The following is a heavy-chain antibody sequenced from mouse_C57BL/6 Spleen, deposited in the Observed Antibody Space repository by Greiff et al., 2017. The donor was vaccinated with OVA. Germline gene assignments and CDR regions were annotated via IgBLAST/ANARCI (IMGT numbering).Heavy chain of an antibody. CDR2: INYDGSST. J-gene: IGHJ3*01. Sequence: EVQVVESEGGLVQPGSSMKLSCTASGFTFSDYYMAWVRQVPEKGLEWVANINYDGSSTYYLDSLKSRFIISRDNAKNILYLQMSSLKSEDTATYYCARSYDYGGFAYWGQGTLVTVSA. D-gene: IGHD2-4*01. V-gene: IGHV5-16*01. CDR3: ARSYDYGGFAY. CDR1: GFTFSDYY.